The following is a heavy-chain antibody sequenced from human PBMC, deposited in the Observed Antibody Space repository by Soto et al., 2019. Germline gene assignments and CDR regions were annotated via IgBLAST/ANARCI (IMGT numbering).Heavy chain of an antibody. D-gene: IGHD6-19*01. CDR3: ARTRIAVAGTYYYYYGMDV. J-gene: IGHJ6*02. CDR1: GGSFSGYY. V-gene: IGHV4-34*01. CDR2: INHSGST. Sequence: PSETLSLTCAVYGGSFSGYYWSWIRQPPGKGLEWIGEINHSGSTNYNPSLKSRVTISVDTSKNQFSLKLSSVTAADTAVYYCARTRIAVAGTYYYYYGMDVWGQGTTVTVSS.